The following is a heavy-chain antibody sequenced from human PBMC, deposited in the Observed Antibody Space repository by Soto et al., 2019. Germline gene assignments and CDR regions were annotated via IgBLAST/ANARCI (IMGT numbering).Heavy chain of an antibody. Sequence: QVQLVQSGADVKKPGSSVKVSCQPSGVNFSSETLGWVRQAPGQGLEWVGGIIPLFGTASYAQKFQGRVTITADESTSTVYMELSSLRSDDTAVYFCATELGENPASPFDAWGQGTLVTVSS. D-gene: IGHD3-10*01. V-gene: IGHV1-69*01. J-gene: IGHJ4*02. CDR3: ATELGENPASPFDA. CDR1: GVNFSSET. CDR2: IIPLFGTA.